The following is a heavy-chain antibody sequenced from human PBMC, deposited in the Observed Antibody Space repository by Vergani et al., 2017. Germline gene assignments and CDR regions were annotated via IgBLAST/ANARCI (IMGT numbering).Heavy chain of an antibody. Sequence: VQLLESGGGLVQPGGSLRLSCAASGFTFSSYAMSWVRQAPGKGLEWVSAISGSGGSTYYADSVKGRFTISRDNSKNTLYLQMNSLRAEVTAVYYCAREVGYSSSSGCDYWGQGTLVTVSS. CDR2: ISGSGGST. V-gene: IGHV3-23*01. CDR3: AREVGYSSSSGCDY. J-gene: IGHJ4*02. D-gene: IGHD6-6*01. CDR1: GFTFSSYA.